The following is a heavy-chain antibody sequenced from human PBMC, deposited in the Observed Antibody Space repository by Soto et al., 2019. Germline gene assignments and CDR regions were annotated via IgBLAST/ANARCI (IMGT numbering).Heavy chain of an antibody. D-gene: IGHD1-26*01. V-gene: IGHV3-23*01. CDR1: GFTFSSYA. CDR2: ISGSGGST. J-gene: IGHJ4*02. Sequence: GGSLRLSCAASGFTFSSYAMSWVRQAPGKGLEWVSAISGSGGSTYYADSVKGRFTISRDNSKNTLYLQMNSLRAEDTAIYYCAKGPRLGGYFDYWGQGTLVTVSS. CDR3: AKGPRLGGYFDY.